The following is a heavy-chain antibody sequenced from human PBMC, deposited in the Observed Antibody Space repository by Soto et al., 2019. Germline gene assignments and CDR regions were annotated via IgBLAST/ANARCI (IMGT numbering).Heavy chain of an antibody. CDR3: ASGGGVGVAGSAAFDM. CDR1: GYPVTAYY. J-gene: IGHJ3*02. Sequence: QLHLVQSGAVVKKPGASVTVSCSASGYPVTAYYMHWVRQAPGRGLEWMGGINPATGAAKYTQTFQGRVTMARDTSTSTVFMELGGLTSEDTAVFYFASGGGVGVAGSAAFDMWGQGTLVTVSS. V-gene: IGHV1-2*02. D-gene: IGHD3-3*01. CDR2: INPATGAA.